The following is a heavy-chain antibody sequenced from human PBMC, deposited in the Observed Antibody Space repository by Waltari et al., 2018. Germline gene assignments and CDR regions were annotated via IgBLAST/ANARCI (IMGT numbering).Heavy chain of an antibody. J-gene: IGHJ4*02. CDR1: GDSISNNFF. CDR2: VHQSGRS. CDR3: ASDRGRGLYLDS. Sequence: QVQLQESGPGLVKPSGTLSLTCTVSGDSISNNFFWSWVRQSPGKGLEWIGQVHQSGRSNYNPSLEIRVTVSMDTSKNQFSLKMTSVTAADTAIYYCASDRGRGLYLDSWGQGTLVTVSP. V-gene: IGHV4-4*02. D-gene: IGHD2-15*01.